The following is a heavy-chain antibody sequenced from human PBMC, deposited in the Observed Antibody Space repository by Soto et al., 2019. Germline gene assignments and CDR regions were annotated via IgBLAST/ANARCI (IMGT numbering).Heavy chain of an antibody. CDR1: AGSISSGGYS. V-gene: IGHV4-30-2*01. D-gene: IGHD4-17*01. Sequence: QLQLQESGSGLVKPSQTLSPTCAVSAGSISSGGYSWSWIRQPPWKGLEWIGYIYHSGSTYYNPSLKSRVTRSVERSMTQFSLRLSSVTAADTAVYWCARGSPVTTDYWGQGTLVTVSS. CDR2: IYHSGST. J-gene: IGHJ4*02. CDR3: ARGSPVTTDY.